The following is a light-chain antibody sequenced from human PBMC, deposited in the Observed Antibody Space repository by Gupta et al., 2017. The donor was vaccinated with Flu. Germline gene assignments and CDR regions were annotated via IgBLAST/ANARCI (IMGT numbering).Light chain of an antibody. CDR3: SSYTNTGTLVV. J-gene: IGLJ2*01. CDR1: SSDLGGYDH. CDR2: EVS. Sequence: SSDLGGYDHFSSYQHPPNKAPKLMFFEVSNRPSGVSDRFSGSKSDNTASLTISGLQAEDEADYYCSSYTNTGTLVVFGGGTKLTVL. V-gene: IGLV2-14*01.